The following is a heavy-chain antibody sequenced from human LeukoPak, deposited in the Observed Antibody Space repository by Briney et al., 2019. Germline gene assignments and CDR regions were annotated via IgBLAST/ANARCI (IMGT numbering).Heavy chain of an antibody. CDR2: ISGSGGST. V-gene: IGHV3-23*01. Sequence: GGSLGLSCAASGFTFSSYAMSWVRQAPGKGLEWGSAISGSGGSTYYADSVKGRFTISRDNSKNTLYLQMNSLRAEDTAVYYCAKYSVQLWDNFDSWGQGTLVTVSS. J-gene: IGHJ4*02. CDR1: GFTFSSYA. CDR3: AKYSVQLWDNFDS. D-gene: IGHD5-18*01.